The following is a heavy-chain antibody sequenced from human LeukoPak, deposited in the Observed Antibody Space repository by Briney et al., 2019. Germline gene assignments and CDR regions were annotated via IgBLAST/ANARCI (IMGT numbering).Heavy chain of an antibody. J-gene: IGHJ4*02. Sequence: ASVKVSCKASGYTFTGYYIHWVRQAPGQGLEWMGWINPNSGGTNYTQKFQGWVTMTRDTSISTVYMELSRLRSEDTAVYFCARVDGSPDYWGQGTLVTVSS. CDR1: GYTFTGYY. CDR3: ARVDGSPDY. V-gene: IGHV1-2*04. CDR2: INPNSGGT. D-gene: IGHD2-15*01.